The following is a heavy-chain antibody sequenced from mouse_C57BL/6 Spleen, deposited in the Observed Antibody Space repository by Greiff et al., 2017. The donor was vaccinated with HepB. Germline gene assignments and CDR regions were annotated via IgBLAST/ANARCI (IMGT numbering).Heavy chain of an antibody. CDR2: IHPNSGST. CDR3: ARLRIYSNYEGYFDV. Sequence: QVQLQQPGAELVKPGASVKLSCKASGYTFTSYWMHWVKQRPGQGLEWIGMIHPNSGSTNYNEKFKSKATLTVDKSSSTAYMQLSSLTSEDSAVYYCARLRIYSNYEGYFDVWGTGTTVTVAS. CDR1: GYTFTSYW. D-gene: IGHD2-5*01. V-gene: IGHV1-64*01. J-gene: IGHJ1*03.